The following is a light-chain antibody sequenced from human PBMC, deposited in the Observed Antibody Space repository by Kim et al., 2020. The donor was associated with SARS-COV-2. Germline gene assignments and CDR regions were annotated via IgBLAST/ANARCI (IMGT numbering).Light chain of an antibody. CDR3: YHYGGSPWT. CDR2: SAS. V-gene: IGKV3-20*01. J-gene: IGKJ1*01. CDR1: QSVHSDS. Sequence: EIVLTQSPGTLSLSPGERATISCRASQSVHSDSLAWYQHKPGQAPRLLIYSASTRATGIPDRFSGSASGTDFTLTISRLEPEDFAVYFCYHYGGSPWTFGQGTKVDIK.